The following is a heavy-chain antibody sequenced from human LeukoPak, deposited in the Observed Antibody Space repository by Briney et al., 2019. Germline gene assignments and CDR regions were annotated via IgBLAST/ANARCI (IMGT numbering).Heavy chain of an antibody. CDR2: TYYRPTWCN. CDR3: AQGQWLVNDAFNI. J-gene: IGHJ3*02. Sequence: SQTLALICGISGDSVSSLCGAWNWSRQTPSRVLEWLGRTYYRPTWCNEYAVSVESRITINPDTSKNQHPLQLNSVHPEDTAVYYCAQGQWLVNDAFNIWGQGTMVSVSS. CDR1: GDSVSSLCGA. D-gene: IGHD6-19*01. V-gene: IGHV6-1*01.